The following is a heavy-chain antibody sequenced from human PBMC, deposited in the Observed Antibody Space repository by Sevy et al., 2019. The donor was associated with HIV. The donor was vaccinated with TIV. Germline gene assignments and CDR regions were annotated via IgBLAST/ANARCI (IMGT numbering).Heavy chain of an antibody. CDR3: TTDFSREYYDFWSGYYRDYYYGMDV. J-gene: IGHJ6*02. Sequence: GGSLRLSCAASGFTFSNAWMSWVRQAPGKGLEWVGRIKSKTDGGTTDYAAPVKGRFTISRDDSKNTLYLQMNSLKTEDTAVYYCTTDFSREYYDFWSGYYRDYYYGMDVWGQWTTVTVSS. V-gene: IGHV3-15*01. CDR1: GFTFSNAW. D-gene: IGHD3-3*01. CDR2: IKSKTDGGTT.